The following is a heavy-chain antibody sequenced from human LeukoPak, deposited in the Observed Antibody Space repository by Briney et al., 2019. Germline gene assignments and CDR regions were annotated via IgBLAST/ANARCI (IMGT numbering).Heavy chain of an antibody. CDR2: ISVYNGNT. D-gene: IGHD4-17*01. Sequence: GASVKVSCKASGYTFTSYGITWVRQAPGQGLEWMGWISVYNGNTNYPQKLLGRVTMTTDTSTSTAYMELRSLRSDDTAVYYCARDRAPTVTTNWFDPWGQGTLVTVSS. V-gene: IGHV1-18*01. J-gene: IGHJ5*02. CDR1: GYTFTSYG. CDR3: ARDRAPTVTTNWFDP.